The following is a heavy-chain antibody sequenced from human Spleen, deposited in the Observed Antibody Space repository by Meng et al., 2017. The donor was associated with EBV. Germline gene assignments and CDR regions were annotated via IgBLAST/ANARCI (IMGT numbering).Heavy chain of an antibody. CDR2: ISSTSRTV. V-gene: IGHV3-11*01. Sequence: VRLWWCGGGLVKPGGSLRLSCLASGFTLNDYYMGWILQAPGKGLEWVAHISSTSRTVDYADSVKGRFIISRDNARNSVYLQMNSLRDEDTAVYYCARDSTLDHFDLWGQGTLVTVSS. D-gene: IGHD1-1*01. J-gene: IGHJ4*02. CDR1: GFTLNDYY. CDR3: ARDSTLDHFDL.